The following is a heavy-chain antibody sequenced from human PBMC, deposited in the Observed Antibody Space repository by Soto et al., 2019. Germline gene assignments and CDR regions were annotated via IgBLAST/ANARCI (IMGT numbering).Heavy chain of an antibody. Sequence: GGSLRLSCTASGFRFSSYAVNWVRQAPGKGLEWVSSITAGGASTYYADSVKGRFTISRDDSRNTLFLQMNTLRAADTAVYYCAKAVPGTWELDYWGQGA. CDR1: GFRFSSYA. CDR2: ITAGGAST. D-gene: IGHD6-19*01. V-gene: IGHV3-23*01. J-gene: IGHJ4*02. CDR3: AKAVPGTWELDY.